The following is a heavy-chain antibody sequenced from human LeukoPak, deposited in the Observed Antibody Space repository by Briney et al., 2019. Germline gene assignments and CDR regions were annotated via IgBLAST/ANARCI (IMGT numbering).Heavy chain of an antibody. CDR2: FSATDGSA. V-gene: IGHV3-23*01. CDR1: GFTFSSYA. CDR3: AKARIAAAGAGAFDV. J-gene: IGHJ3*01. D-gene: IGHD6-13*01. Sequence: GGSLRLSCAASGFTFSSYAMTWVRQAPGKGLEWVSAFSATDGSAQYAESVKGRFTISRDNSKNRLYLQMNSLRAEDTAVYYCAKARIAAAGAGAFDVWGQGTMVTVSS.